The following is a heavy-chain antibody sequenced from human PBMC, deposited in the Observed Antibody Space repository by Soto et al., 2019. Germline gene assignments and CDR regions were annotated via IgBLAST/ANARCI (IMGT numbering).Heavy chain of an antibody. J-gene: IGHJ6*02. D-gene: IGHD6-13*01. CDR2: ISYDGSNK. CDR3: ATRSSSSAWYAMDV. V-gene: IGHV3-30*03. Sequence: GGSLSLSCAASGFTLSSYGVHWVRPAPGKGLEWVAVISYDGSNKYYADSVKGRFTISRDNSKNTLYLQMNSLRAEDTAMYYCATRSSSSAWYAMDVWGQGTTVTVSS. CDR1: GFTLSSYG.